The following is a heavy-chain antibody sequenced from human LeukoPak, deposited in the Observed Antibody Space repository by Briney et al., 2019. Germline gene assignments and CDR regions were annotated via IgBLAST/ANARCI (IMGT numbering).Heavy chain of an antibody. CDR3: ARQTGSGLFILP. J-gene: IGHJ4*02. V-gene: IGHV4-59*08. CDR2: IYYSGST. D-gene: IGHD3/OR15-3a*01. Sequence: SETLSLTCTVSGGSISTYFWSWIRQPPGKGLEWIGYIYYSGSTNYNPSLKSRVTISLDTSKNQFSLRLTSVTAADTAVYYCARQTGSGLFILPGGQGTLVTVSS. CDR1: GGSISTYF.